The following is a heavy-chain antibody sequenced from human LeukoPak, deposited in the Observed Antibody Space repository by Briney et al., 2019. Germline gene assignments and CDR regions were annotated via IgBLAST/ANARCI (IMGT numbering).Heavy chain of an antibody. Sequence: ASVTVSCKASGYTFTIYGISWVRQAPGQGLEWMGWISAYNGNTNYAQKLQGRVTMTTDTSTSTAYMELRSLRSDDTAVYYCARLLYDYVWGSLSSFDYWGQGTLVTVSS. J-gene: IGHJ4*02. CDR3: ARLLYDYVWGSLSSFDY. V-gene: IGHV1-18*01. CDR1: GYTFTIYG. CDR2: ISAYNGNT. D-gene: IGHD3-16*01.